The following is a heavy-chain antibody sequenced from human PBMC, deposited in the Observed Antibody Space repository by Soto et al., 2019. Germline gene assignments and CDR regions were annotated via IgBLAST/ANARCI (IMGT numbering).Heavy chain of an antibody. CDR1: GPHISGFS. J-gene: IGHJ1*01. Sequence: QVQQQESGPGLVKPSATLSLICSVSGPHISGFSWSWIRQPAGTGLEWIGRIHINGVVQYSPSFRGRVTMSIDTSRNHFSLNLQSATAADTAVYYCARESGENWTYEAHWGQGTLVTVSS. CDR3: ARESGENWTYEAH. V-gene: IGHV4-4*07. D-gene: IGHD1-7*01. CDR2: IHINGVV.